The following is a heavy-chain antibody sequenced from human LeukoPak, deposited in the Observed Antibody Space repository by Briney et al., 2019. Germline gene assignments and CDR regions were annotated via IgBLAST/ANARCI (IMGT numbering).Heavy chain of an antibody. CDR2: INHSGST. D-gene: IGHD3-22*01. CDR1: GGSFSGYY. J-gene: IGHJ6*03. CDR3: ARRYDSSLYYYYYMDV. V-gene: IGHV4-34*01. Sequence: PSETLSLTCAVYGGSFSGYYWSWIRQPPGKGLEWIGEINHSGSTNYIPSLKSRVTISVDTSRNQFFLKLSSVTAADTAVYYCARRYDSSLYYYYYMDVWGKGTTVTVSS.